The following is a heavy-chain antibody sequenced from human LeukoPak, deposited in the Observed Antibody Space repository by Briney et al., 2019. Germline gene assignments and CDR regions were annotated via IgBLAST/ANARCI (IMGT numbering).Heavy chain of an antibody. CDR2: MNPNSGNT. CDR1: GYTFTSYD. D-gene: IGHD3/OR15-3a*01. V-gene: IGHV1-8*01. CDR3: ARGAFWTPPAY. J-gene: IGHJ4*02. Sequence: ASVKVSCKASGYTFTSYDINWVRQAPGQGLEWMGWMNPNSGNTGYAQKFQGRVTMTRNTSINTAYMELSSLRSEDTAVYYCARGAFWTPPAYWGQGTLVTVSS.